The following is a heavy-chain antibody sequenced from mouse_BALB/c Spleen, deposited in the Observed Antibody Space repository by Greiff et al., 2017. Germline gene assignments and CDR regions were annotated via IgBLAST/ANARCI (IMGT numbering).Heavy chain of an antibody. CDR3: ARHGAYYYGGAMDY. D-gene: IGHD1-1*01. Sequence: EVMLVESGGGLVQPGESLKLSCESNEYEFPSHDMSWVRKTPEKRLELVAAINSDGGSTYYPDTMERRFIISRDNTKKTLYLQMSILRSEDTALYYCARHGAYYYGGAMDYWGQGTSVTVSS. CDR2: INSDGGST. V-gene: IGHV5-2*01. CDR1: EYEFPSHD. J-gene: IGHJ4*01.